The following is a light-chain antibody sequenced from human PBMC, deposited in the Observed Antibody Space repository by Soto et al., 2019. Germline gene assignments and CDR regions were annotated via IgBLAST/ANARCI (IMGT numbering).Light chain of an antibody. CDR1: SSDVGGYNY. Sequence: QSALTQPASVSGSPGQAITISCTGTSSDVGGYNYVSWYQQHPGKAPKLMIYEVSDRPSGVSDRFSGSKSGNTASLTISGLQAEDEADYYCCSYAGSSKDVFGTGTKVTLL. J-gene: IGLJ1*01. CDR3: CSYAGSSKDV. CDR2: EVS. V-gene: IGLV2-14*01.